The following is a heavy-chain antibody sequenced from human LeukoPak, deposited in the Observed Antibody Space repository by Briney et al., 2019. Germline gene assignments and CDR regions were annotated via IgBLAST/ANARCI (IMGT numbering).Heavy chain of an antibody. CDR3: ARPAMVRGVIAYYYYYMDV. V-gene: IGHV3-11*04. Sequence: PGGSLRLSCAASGFTFSDYYMSWIRQAPGKGLEWVSYISSIGSTIYYADSVKGRFTISRDDAKNSLYLQMNSLRAEDTAVYYCARPAMVRGVIAYYYYYMDVWGKGTTVTVSS. CDR2: ISSIGSTI. D-gene: IGHD3-10*01. CDR1: GFTFSDYY. J-gene: IGHJ6*03.